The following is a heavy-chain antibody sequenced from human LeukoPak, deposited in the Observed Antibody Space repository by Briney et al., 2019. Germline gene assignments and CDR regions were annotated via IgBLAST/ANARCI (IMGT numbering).Heavy chain of an antibody. D-gene: IGHD1-26*01. J-gene: IGHJ4*02. V-gene: IGHV3-11*04. CDR3: ARSYSGSYYFPDY. Sequence: LSLTCTVSGGSISSGGYYWSWIRQHPGKGLEWVSYISSSSSTIYYADSVKGRFTISRDNAKNSLYLQMNSLRDEDTAVYYCARSYSGSYYFPDYWGQGTLVTVSS. CDR1: GGSISSGGYY. CDR2: ISSSSSTI.